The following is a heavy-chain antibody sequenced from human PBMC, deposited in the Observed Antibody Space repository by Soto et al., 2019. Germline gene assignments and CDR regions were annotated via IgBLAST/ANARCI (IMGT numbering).Heavy chain of an antibody. V-gene: IGHV4-30-4*01. CDR2: IYYSGST. D-gene: IGHD2-2*02. Sequence: SETLSLTCTDSGGSISSGDYYWSWIRQPPGKGLEWIGYIYYSGSTYYNPSLKSRVTISVDTSKNQFSLKLSSVTAADTAVYYCARDGGYCSSTSCYTGLYYYYGMDVWGQGTTVTVSS. CDR3: ARDGGYCSSTSCYTGLYYYYGMDV. CDR1: GGSISSGDYY. J-gene: IGHJ6*02.